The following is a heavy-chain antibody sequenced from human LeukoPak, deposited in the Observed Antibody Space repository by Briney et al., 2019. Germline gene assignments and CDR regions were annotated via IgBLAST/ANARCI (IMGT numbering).Heavy chain of an antibody. CDR3: SRHGYYDSSGYLDY. J-gene: IGHJ4*02. V-gene: IGHV4-61*01. CDR1: GGSVRSGSYY. D-gene: IGHD3-22*01. CDR2: IYYSGST. Sequence: SETLSLTCTVSGGSVRSGSYYWSWIRQPPGKGLEWIGYIYYSGSTDYNPSLKSRVTISVDTSKNQFSLKLSSVTAADTAVYYCSRHGYYDSSGYLDYWGQGTLVTVSS.